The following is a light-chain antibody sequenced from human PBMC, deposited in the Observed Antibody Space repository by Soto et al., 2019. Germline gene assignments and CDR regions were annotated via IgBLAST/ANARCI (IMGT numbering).Light chain of an antibody. J-gene: IGLJ1*01. CDR3: CSYTRSGTLI. CDR2: DVS. CDR1: SGDIGDYNY. Sequence: QSALTQPASVSGSPGQSITIPCAGTSGDIGDYNYVSWYQQHPGKAPKVIIYDVSNRPSGVSYRFSGTKSGNTASLTVSGLQAEDEADYYCCSYTRSGTLIFGTGTKLTVL. V-gene: IGLV2-14*01.